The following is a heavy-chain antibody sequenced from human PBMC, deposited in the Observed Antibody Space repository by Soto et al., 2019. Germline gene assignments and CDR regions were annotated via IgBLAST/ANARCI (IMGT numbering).Heavy chain of an antibody. V-gene: IGHV3-23*01. CDR3: ARRSSSWYFDY. CDR2: ISGSDGST. J-gene: IGHJ4*02. CDR1: GFTFSSYA. D-gene: IGHD6-13*01. Sequence: EVQLLESGGGLVQPGGSLGLSCAASGFTFSSYAMNWVRQAPGKGLEWVSVISGSDGSTCYADSVKGRFTISRDNSKNTLNLQMNSLRAEDTAVYYCARRSSSWYFDYWGQGTLVTVSS.